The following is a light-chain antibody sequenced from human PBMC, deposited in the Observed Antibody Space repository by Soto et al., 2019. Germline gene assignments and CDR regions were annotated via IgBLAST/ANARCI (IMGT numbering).Light chain of an antibody. J-gene: IGKJ2*01. CDR3: QQYNTYAYT. Sequence: DIQMTQSPSTLSESVGDRVTITCRASQSISSWLAWYQQKPGKATKLLIYDASSLESGVPSRFSGSGSGTEFTLTISSLQPDDFATYYCQQYNTYAYTFGQGTKLEIK. V-gene: IGKV1-5*01. CDR2: DAS. CDR1: QSISSW.